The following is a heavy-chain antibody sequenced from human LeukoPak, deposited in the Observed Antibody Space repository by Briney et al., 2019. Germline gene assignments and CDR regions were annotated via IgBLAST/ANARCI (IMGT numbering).Heavy chain of an antibody. V-gene: IGHV4-34*01. J-gene: IGHJ4*02. D-gene: IGHD7-27*01. CDR2: INHSGST. CDR3: ARGSGLLGIRYYFDY. Sequence: SETLSLTCAVYGGSFSGYYWSWIRQPPGKGLEWIGEINHSGSTNYNLSLKSRVTISVDTSKNQFSLKLSSVTAADTAVYYCARGSGLLGIRYYFDYWGQGTLVTVSS. CDR1: GGSFSGYY.